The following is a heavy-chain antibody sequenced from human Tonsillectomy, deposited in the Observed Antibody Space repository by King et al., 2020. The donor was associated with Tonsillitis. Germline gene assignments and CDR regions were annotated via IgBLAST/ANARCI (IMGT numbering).Heavy chain of an antibody. V-gene: IGHV3-48*01. CDR1: GFTFSSYS. CDR3: ARPEGGYDSSNDVFDI. D-gene: IGHD3-22*01. J-gene: IGHJ3*02. Sequence: VQLVESGGGLVQPGGSLRLSCAASGFTFSSYSMNWVRQAPGKGLEWVSYISSSSSTIYYADSMKGRFTISRDNAKNSLYLQKNSLRAEDTAVYYCARPEGGYDSSNDVFDIWGQGTMVTVSS. CDR2: ISSSSSTI.